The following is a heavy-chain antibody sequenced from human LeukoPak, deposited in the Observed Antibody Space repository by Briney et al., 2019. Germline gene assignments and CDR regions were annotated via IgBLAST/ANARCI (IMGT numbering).Heavy chain of an antibody. CDR1: GFTFSDYA. Sequence: GGSLRLSCAASGFTFSDYAMNWVRQAPGKGLEWVSYISTSSTTIYYADSVKGRFTISRDNAKNSLYLQMNSLRAEDTAVYYCARDHIVVAGAFDIWGQGTMVTVSS. CDR2: ISTSSTTI. D-gene: IGHD2-21*01. CDR3: ARDHIVVAGAFDI. V-gene: IGHV3-48*04. J-gene: IGHJ3*02.